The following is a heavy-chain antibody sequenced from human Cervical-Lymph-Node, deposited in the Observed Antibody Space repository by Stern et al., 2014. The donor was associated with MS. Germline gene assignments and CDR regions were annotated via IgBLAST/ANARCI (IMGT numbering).Heavy chain of an antibody. CDR3: ARGAGVLDS. CDR1: GGSIGRSSYY. J-gene: IGHJ4*02. Sequence: VQLVESGPGLVKPSETLSLTCTVSGGSIGRSSYYWGWIRQPPGKGLEWIGNIFYTGSTFYDPSLKSRVPLSVDTSNNTFPLSLTSVTAADTAVYYCARGAGVLDSGGQGTLVTVS. CDR2: IFYTGST. D-gene: IGHD6-19*01. V-gene: IGHV4-39*02.